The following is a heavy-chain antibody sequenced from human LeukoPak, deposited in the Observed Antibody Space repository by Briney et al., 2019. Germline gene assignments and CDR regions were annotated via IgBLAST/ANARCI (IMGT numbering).Heavy chain of an antibody. Sequence: PSETLSLTCTVSGGSVSSSSYYWGWIRHPPGKGLEWIGSLYFTGSTYYNPSLKNRVTISVDTSKNQLSLRLSSVTAADTAVYYCARDGCSSTSCYYAFDIWGQGTMVTVSS. D-gene: IGHD2-2*01. CDR2: LYFTGST. V-gene: IGHV4-39*02. CDR3: ARDGCSSTSCYYAFDI. J-gene: IGHJ3*02. CDR1: GGSVSSSSYY.